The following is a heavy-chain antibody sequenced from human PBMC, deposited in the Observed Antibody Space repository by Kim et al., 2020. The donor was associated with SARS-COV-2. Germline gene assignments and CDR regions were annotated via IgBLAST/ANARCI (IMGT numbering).Heavy chain of an antibody. V-gene: IGHV4-39*01. J-gene: IGHJ1*01. CDR1: GGSISSSSYY. Sequence: SETLSLTCTVSGGSISSSSYYWGWIRQPPGKGLEWIGSIYYSGSTYYNPSLKSRVTISVDTSKNQFSLKLSSVTAADTAVYYCARAIVVVPAAPPEYFQHWGQGTLVTVSS. CDR2: IYYSGST. CDR3: ARAIVVVPAAPPEYFQH. D-gene: IGHD2-2*01.